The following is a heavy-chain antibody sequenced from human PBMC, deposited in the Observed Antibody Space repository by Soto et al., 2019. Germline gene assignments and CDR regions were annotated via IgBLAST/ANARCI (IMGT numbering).Heavy chain of an antibody. V-gene: IGHV4-59*01. J-gene: IGHJ6*02. CDR1: GGSISSYY. Sequence: SETLSLTCTVSGGSISSYYWSWIRQPPGKGLEWIGYIYYSGSTNYNPSLKSRVTISVDTSKNQFSLKLSSVTAADTAVYYCARGGYYDFWSGYYPYYYYGRDVWGQGTTVTVS. CDR3: ARGGYYDFWSGYYPYYYYGRDV. CDR2: IYYSGST. D-gene: IGHD3-3*01.